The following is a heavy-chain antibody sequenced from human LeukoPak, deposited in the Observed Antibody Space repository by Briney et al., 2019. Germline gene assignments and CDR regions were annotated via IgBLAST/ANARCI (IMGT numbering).Heavy chain of an antibody. CDR2: FSSSGSTI. CDR3: ARKDSGYVGHFDY. V-gene: IGHV3-48*03. J-gene: IGHJ4*02. CDR1: GFTFSSYE. Sequence: GGSLRLSCAASGFTFSSYEMNWVRQAPGKGLEWVSYFSSSGSTIYYADSVKGRFTISRDNAKNSLYLQMNSLRAEDTAVYYCARKDSGYVGHFDYWGQGTLVTVSS. D-gene: IGHD5-12*01.